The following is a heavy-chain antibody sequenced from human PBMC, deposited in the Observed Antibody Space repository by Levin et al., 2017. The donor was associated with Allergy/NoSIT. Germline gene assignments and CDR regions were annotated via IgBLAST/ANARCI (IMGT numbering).Heavy chain of an antibody. CDR2: IYGGGRT. J-gene: IGHJ4*02. V-gene: IGHV3-53*01. CDR3: AKERSESYSDY. CDR1: GFTVSSNY. Sequence: LSLTCAVSGFTVSSNYMSWVRQAPGKGPDWVSVIYGGGRTYYADSVKGRFTISRDNSKSTLYLQMNSLRAEDTAVYYCAKERSESYSDYWGQGTLVTVSS. D-gene: IGHD3-10*01.